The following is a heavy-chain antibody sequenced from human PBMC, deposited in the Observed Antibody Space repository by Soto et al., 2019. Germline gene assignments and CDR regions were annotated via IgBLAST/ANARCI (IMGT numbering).Heavy chain of an antibody. D-gene: IGHD4-17*01. CDR2: ISSSSSYI. J-gene: IGHJ4*02. V-gene: IGHV3-21*01. Sequence: GGSLRLSCAASGFTFSSYSMNWVRQAPGKGLEWVSSISSSSSYIYYADSVKGRFTISRDNAKNSLYLQMNSLRAEDTAVYYCARWGSKGDYYPYWGQGTLVTVSS. CDR1: GFTFSSYS. CDR3: ARWGSKGDYYPY.